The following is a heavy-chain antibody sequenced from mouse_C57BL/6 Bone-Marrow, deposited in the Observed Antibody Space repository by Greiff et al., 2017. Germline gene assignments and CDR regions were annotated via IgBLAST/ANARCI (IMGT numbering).Heavy chain of an antibody. CDR3: ARDHYGGSYGDFDV. J-gene: IGHJ1*03. V-gene: IGHV1-9*01. CDR1: GYTFTGYW. CDR2: ILPGSGST. D-gene: IGHD1-1*01. Sequence: QVQLQQSGAELMKPGASVKLSCKATGYTFTGYWIEWVKQRPGHGLEWIGEILPGSGSTNYNEKFQGKATLTADTSSNTAYMQLCSLTTEDSAIYNCARDHYGGSYGDFDVWGTGTTVTVSS.